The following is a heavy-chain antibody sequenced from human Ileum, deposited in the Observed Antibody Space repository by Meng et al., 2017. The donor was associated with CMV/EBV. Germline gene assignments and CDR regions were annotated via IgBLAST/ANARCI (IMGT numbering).Heavy chain of an antibody. CDR3: ATGDFGSFAI. D-gene: IGHD3-16*01. CDR1: GFTFSNSW. Sequence: GGSLRLSCAASGFTFSNSWMNWVRQAPGKGLEWVGRVKSKPDGGTTEYAEPVKGRLSISRDDSRKTLYLQMNSLKTEDTAMYYCATGDFGSFAIWGQGTMVTVSS. CDR2: VKSKPDGGTT. J-gene: IGHJ3*02. V-gene: IGHV3-15*07.